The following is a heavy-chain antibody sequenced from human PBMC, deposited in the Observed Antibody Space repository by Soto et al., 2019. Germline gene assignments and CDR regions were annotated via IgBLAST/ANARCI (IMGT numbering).Heavy chain of an antibody. CDR3: ARSKTMIRYCSGGSCYTRNYYYYMDV. J-gene: IGHJ6*03. CDR2: ISSSGSTI. Sequence: GGSLRLSCAASGFTFSDYYMSWIRQAPGKGLEWVSYISSSGSTIYYADSVKGRFTISRDNAKNPLYLQMNSLRAEDTAVYYCARSKTMIRYCSGGSCYTRNYYYYMDVWGKGTTVTVSS. D-gene: IGHD2-15*01. V-gene: IGHV3-11*01. CDR1: GFTFSDYY.